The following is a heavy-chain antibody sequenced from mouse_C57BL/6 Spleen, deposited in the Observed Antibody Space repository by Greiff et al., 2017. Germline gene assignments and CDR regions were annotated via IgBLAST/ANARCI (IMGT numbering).Heavy chain of an antibody. CDR2: IYPGNGDT. CDR1: GYTFTSYN. J-gene: IGHJ4*01. D-gene: IGHD1-1*01. Sequence: QVQLQQSGAELVRPGASVKMSCKASGYTFTSYNMHWVKQTPRQGLEWIGAIYPGNGDTSYNQKFKGNATLTVDKSSSTAYMQLSSLTSEDSAVYFCSITTVVARTMDYWGQGTSVTVSS. V-gene: IGHV1-12*01. CDR3: SITTVVARTMDY.